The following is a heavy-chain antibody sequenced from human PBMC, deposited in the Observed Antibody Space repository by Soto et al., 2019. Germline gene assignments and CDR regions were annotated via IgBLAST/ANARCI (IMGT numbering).Heavy chain of an antibody. CDR1: GFTFSSCS. Sequence: GGSLRLSCAASGFTFSSCSMNWVRQAPGKGLEWVSAISSSSSYTYYADSVKGRFTISRDNAKNSLYLQVDSLRAEDTAVYYCARDRSGSYPPGDGMDVWGQGTTVTVSS. CDR2: ISSSSSYT. V-gene: IGHV3-21*01. CDR3: ARDRSGSYPPGDGMDV. D-gene: IGHD3-10*01. J-gene: IGHJ6*02.